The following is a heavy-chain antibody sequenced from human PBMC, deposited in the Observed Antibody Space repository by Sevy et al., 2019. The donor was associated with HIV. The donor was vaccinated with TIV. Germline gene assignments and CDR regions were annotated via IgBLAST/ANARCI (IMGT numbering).Heavy chain of an antibody. D-gene: IGHD4-4*01. CDR2: IYYNGRT. Sequence: SETLSLTCSVSGVSISGYYWSWIRQPPGKGLEWIGYIYYNGRTNYKPSLKSRVTISVDTSKNQFSLKVNSVTAADTAVYYCARAYSEYYYGMDVWGQWTTVTVSS. V-gene: IGHV4-59*01. CDR1: GVSISGYY. CDR3: ARAYSEYYYGMDV. J-gene: IGHJ6*02.